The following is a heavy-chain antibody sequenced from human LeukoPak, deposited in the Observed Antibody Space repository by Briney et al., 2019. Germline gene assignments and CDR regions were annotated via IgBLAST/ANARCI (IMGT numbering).Heavy chain of an antibody. D-gene: IGHD4-17*01. CDR2: IYYSESP. J-gene: IGHJ2*01. Sequence: PSETLSLTCTVSGRSISSDYCSWIRQPPGKGLEWIGYIYYSESPNYNPSLKSQVTISVNTSKNQFSLKLTSLTAAATAVYYCASRGGFDGDHGWYFDLWGRGTLVTVSS. CDR1: GRSISSDY. CDR3: ASRGGFDGDHGWYFDL. V-gene: IGHV4-59*08.